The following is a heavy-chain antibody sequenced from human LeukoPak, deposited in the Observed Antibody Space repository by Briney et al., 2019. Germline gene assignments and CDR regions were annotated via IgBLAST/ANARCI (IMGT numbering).Heavy chain of an antibody. J-gene: IGHJ4*02. Sequence: SETLSLTCAVSGGSISCGKDCWVWIRQSPGKGLEWIGSIYYTGSTYYNPSLKSRVTISVDTSKSESSLMVHSVTAADTAMYYCARRGITYSTSFFDSWGQGTLVTVAS. V-gene: IGHV4-39*01. CDR3: ARRGITYSTSFFDS. CDR2: IYYTGST. D-gene: IGHD6-13*01. CDR1: GGSISCGKDC.